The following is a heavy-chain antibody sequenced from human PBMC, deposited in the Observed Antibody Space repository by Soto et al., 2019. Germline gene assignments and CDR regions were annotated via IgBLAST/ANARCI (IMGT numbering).Heavy chain of an antibody. CDR1: GCNVSSYA. J-gene: IGHJ4*02. CDR2: IIPIFGTA. V-gene: IGHV1-69*01. CDR3: ATRTV. Sequence: QVQLVQSGAAVKKPGFSVKVSCKASGCNVSSYAISWVRQAPGQWLEWMGGIIPIFGTANYAQKFQGRVTSTADESTSTAYMELSSLRSEDTAVYYCATRTVWGQGTLVTVSS. D-gene: IGHD4-17*01.